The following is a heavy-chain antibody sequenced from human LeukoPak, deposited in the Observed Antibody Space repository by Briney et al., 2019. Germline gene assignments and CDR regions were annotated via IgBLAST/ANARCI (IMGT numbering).Heavy chain of an antibody. CDR3: ATHWGYSSTWQTFDY. V-gene: IGHV3-74*01. J-gene: IGHJ4*02. CDR2: INSDGTGT. D-gene: IGHD6-13*01. CDR1: GFTFSSYW. Sequence: GWSLRLSCAASGFTFSSYWMHWVRQAPGKGLVWVSRINSDGTGTSYADSVKGRFTISRDNAKNTLYLQMNSLRAEDTAVYYCATHWGYSSTWQTFDYWGQGTLVTVSS.